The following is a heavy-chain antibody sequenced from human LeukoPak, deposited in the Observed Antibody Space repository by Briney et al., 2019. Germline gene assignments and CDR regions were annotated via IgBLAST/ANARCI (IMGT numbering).Heavy chain of an antibody. CDR2: IYYSGST. D-gene: IGHD3-10*01. J-gene: IGHJ4*02. V-gene: IGHV4-31*03. CDR3: ARDKSGYFDP. Sequence: SQTLSLTCTVSGGSISSGGYYWSWIRQHPGKGLEWIGYIYYSGSTYYNPSLKSRVTISVDTSKNQFSLKLSSVTAADTAVYYCARDKSGYFDPWGQGTLVTVSS. CDR1: GGSISSGGYY.